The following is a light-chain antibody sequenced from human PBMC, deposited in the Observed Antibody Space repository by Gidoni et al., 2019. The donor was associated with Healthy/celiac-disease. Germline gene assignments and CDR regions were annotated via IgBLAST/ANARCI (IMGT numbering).Light chain of an antibody. Sequence: EIVLTQSPGTLSLSPGERATLSCRASQRVSSSYLAWYQQKPGQAPRLLIYGASSRTTGIPDRFSGSGSGTDFTRTSSRLEPEDFAVYYCQQYGSSPQYTFGQGTNLEIK. CDR1: QRVSSSY. V-gene: IGKV3-20*01. J-gene: IGKJ2*01. CDR2: GAS. CDR3: QQYGSSPQYT.